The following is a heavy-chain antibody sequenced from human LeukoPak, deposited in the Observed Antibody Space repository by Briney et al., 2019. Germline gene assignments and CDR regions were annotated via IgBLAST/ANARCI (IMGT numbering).Heavy chain of an antibody. Sequence: PSETLSLTCTVSGGSISSSSYYWGWIRQPPGKGLEWFGSIYYSGSTYYNPSLKSRVTISVDTSKNQFSLKLSSVTAADTAVYYCASESITIFGVVTHIDYWGQGTLVTVSS. CDR1: GGSISSSSYY. CDR3: ASESITIFGVVTHIDY. D-gene: IGHD3-3*01. V-gene: IGHV4-39*07. J-gene: IGHJ4*02. CDR2: IYYSGST.